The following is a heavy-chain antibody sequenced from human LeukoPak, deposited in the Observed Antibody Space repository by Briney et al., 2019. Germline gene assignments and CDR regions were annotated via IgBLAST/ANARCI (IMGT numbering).Heavy chain of an antibody. CDR2: ISGSGGRT. J-gene: IGHJ4*02. CDR1: GCTFSSYA. Sequence: PGGSLRLSCAASGCTFSSYAMSWVRQAPGKGLEWVSAISGSGGRTYYADSVKGQFTISRGNAKNTLYLQMSSLRAEDTAVYYCAKRKLGPIVVVAAANERYYFDYWGQGTLVTASS. D-gene: IGHD2-15*01. V-gene: IGHV3-23*01. CDR3: AKRKLGPIVVVAAANERYYFDY.